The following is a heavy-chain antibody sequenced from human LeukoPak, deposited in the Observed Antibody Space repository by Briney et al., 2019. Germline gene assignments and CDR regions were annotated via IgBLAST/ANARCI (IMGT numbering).Heavy chain of an antibody. CDR2: ISSSSTYI. CDR3: AKARSVVVTDY. Sequence: GGSLRPSCAASGFTFSDYNMNWVRQAPGKGLEWVSSISSSSTYIYYADSVKGRFTISRDNAKNTLYLQISGLRAEDTALYYCAKARSVVVTDYWGQGTLVTVSS. D-gene: IGHD2-21*02. V-gene: IGHV3-21*04. CDR1: GFTFSDYN. J-gene: IGHJ4*02.